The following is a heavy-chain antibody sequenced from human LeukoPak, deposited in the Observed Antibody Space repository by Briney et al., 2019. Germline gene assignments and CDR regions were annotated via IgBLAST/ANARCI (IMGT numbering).Heavy chain of an antibody. D-gene: IGHD6-13*01. CDR2: ISYDGSNK. CDR1: GIIFSNYW. J-gene: IGHJ4*02. V-gene: IGHV3-30*18. CDR3: AKDQGAAGGALCFDY. Sequence: GGSLRLSCAASGIIFSNYWMHWVRQAPGKGLEWVAVISYDGSNKYYADSVKGRFTISRDNSKNTLYLQMNSLRAEDTAVYYCAKDQGAAGGALCFDYWGQGTLVTVSS.